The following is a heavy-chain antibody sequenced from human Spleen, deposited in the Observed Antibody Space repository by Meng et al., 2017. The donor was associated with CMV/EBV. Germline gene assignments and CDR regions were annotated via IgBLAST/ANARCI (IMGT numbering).Heavy chain of an antibody. CDR2: ISGDGDET. Sequence: GESLKISCAASGFSFRSYAMSWVRQAPGKGPEWVSAISGDGDETHYADFVKGHFIISRDNAKDSLYLHMNSLRAEDTAVYYCVRDSMHNPHNYGGNGNYYYYYGMAVWGQGTTVTVSS. CDR3: VRDSMHNPHNYGGNGNYYYYYGMAV. CDR1: GFSFRSYA. J-gene: IGHJ6*02. V-gene: IGHV3-23*01. D-gene: IGHD4-23*01.